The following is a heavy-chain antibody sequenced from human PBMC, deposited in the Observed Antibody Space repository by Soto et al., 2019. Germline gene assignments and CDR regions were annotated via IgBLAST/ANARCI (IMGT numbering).Heavy chain of an antibody. CDR3: ARVPDY. CDR2: IYHSGST. Sequence: PSETLSLTCAVSGGSFSDFYWTWIRQLPGKGLEWIGYIYHSGSTYYNPSLKSRVTISVDRSKNQFSLKLSSVTAADTAVYYCARVPDYWGQGTLVTVSS. CDR1: GGSFSDFY. V-gene: IGHV4-34*01. J-gene: IGHJ4*02.